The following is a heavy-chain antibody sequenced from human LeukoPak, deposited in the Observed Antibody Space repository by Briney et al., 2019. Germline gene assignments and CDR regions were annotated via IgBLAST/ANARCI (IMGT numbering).Heavy chain of an antibody. Sequence: PGGSLRLSCAASGFTFSSYSMDWVRQAPGKGLEWVSSISSSSSYIYYAHSVKGRFTISRDNAKNSVYLQMNRLRDQDTAVYYCARVPGRAPDFWGQGTLLIVSS. CDR3: ARVPGRAPDF. V-gene: IGHV3-21*01. CDR2: ISSSSSYI. D-gene: IGHD1-26*01. J-gene: IGHJ4*02. CDR1: GFTFSSYS.